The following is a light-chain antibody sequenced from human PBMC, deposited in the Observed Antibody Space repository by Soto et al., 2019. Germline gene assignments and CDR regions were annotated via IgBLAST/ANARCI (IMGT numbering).Light chain of an antibody. J-gene: IGKJ2*01. Sequence: EIVMTQSPATLSVSPGERATLSCRASQSVGTNLVWYQHKPGQAPRPLLYGASIRATGIPARFSGSGSGTEFTLTISSLQSEDSAVYFCQQYYYWPPYTFGQGTKVDIK. CDR2: GAS. CDR1: QSVGTN. V-gene: IGKV3-15*01. CDR3: QQYYYWPPYT.